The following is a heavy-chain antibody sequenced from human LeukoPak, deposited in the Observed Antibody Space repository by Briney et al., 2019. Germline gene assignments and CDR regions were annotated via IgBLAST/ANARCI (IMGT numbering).Heavy chain of an antibody. Sequence: SETLSLTCTVSGGSISSYYWSWLRQPPGKGLEWLGYIYYSGSTNYNPSLKSRVTISVDTSKNQFSLKLSSVTAADTAVYYCARDRRGLAYCGGDCYWFDPWGQGTLVTVSS. D-gene: IGHD2-21*02. J-gene: IGHJ5*02. CDR1: GGSISSYY. CDR3: ARDRRGLAYCGGDCYWFDP. CDR2: IYYSGST. V-gene: IGHV4-59*01.